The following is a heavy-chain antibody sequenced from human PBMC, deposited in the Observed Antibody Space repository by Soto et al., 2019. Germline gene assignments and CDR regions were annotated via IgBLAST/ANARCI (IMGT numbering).Heavy chain of an antibody. V-gene: IGHV4-59*01. J-gene: IGHJ4*02. D-gene: IGHD5-12*01. CDR1: GGSISSYY. CDR2: IYYSGST. Sequence: QVQLQESGPGLVKPSETLSLTCTVSGGSISSYYWSWIRQPPGKGLEWIGYIYYSGSTNYNPSLKSRVTISVDTSKNQFSLKLSSVTAADTAVYYCARDLGPSGARYWGQGTLVTVSS. CDR3: ARDLGPSGARY.